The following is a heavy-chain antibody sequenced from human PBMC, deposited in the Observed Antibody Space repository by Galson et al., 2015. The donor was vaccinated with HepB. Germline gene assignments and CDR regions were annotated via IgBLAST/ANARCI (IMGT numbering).Heavy chain of an antibody. CDR1: GFTLSSPG. CDR2: ISYDGSNK. Sequence: SPRLSCAASGFTLSSPGMHWVRQASGKGLEWVAVISYDGSNKYYADSVKGRFTISRDNSKNTLYLQMNSLRAEDTAVYYCAKDSAVTTETAYYYYYGMDVWGQGTTVTVSS. D-gene: IGHD4-17*01. CDR3: AKDSAVTTETAYYYYYGMDV. V-gene: IGHV3-30*18. J-gene: IGHJ6*02.